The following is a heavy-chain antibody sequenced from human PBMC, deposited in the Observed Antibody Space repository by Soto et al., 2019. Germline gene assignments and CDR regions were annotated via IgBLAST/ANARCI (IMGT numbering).Heavy chain of an antibody. V-gene: IGHV3-21*01. CDR2: ISSSSSYI. CDR3: ARDLALNAFDI. J-gene: IGHJ3*02. CDR1: GCTFIRDS. Sequence: VGALRLCGAASGCTFIRDSMNWVRQAPGKGLEWVSSISSSSSYIYYADSVKGRFTISRDNAKNSLYLQMNSLRAEDTAVYYCARDLALNAFDIWGQGTMVTVSS.